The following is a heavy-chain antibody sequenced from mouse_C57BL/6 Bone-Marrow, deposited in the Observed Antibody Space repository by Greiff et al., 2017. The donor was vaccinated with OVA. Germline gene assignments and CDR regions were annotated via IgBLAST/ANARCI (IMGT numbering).Heavy chain of an antibody. CDR1: GFTFSDYY. V-gene: IGHV5-12*01. Sequence: DVQLQESGGGLVQPGGSLKLSCAASGFTFSDYYMYWVRQTPEKRLEWVAYISNGGGSTYYPDTVKGRFTISRDNAKNTLYLQMSRLKSEDTAMYYCARHRDDGYHWYFDVWGTGTTVTVSS. J-gene: IGHJ1*03. CDR2: ISNGGGST. D-gene: IGHD2-3*01. CDR3: ARHRDDGYHWYFDV.